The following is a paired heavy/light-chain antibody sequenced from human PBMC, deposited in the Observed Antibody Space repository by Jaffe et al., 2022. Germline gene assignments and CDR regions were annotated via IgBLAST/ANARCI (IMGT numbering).Light chain of an antibody. Sequence: SSELTQDAAVSVALGQTVRITCQGTSLETYYATWYQQKPGQAPMVVIYGKNVRPSGIPDRFSGSNSGNTATLTITGTQAEDEADYYCHSRDDRGHPPVLFGGGTKLTVL. CDR2: GKN. J-gene: IGLJ2*01. CDR1: SLETYY. V-gene: IGLV3-19*01. CDR3: HSRDDRGHPPVL.
Heavy chain of an antibody. D-gene: IGHD3-3*01. CDR2: VKSDGKRR. V-gene: IGHV3-74*01. CDR3: ARDIFYDVWSGYKFD. CDR1: GFQFSTHS. J-gene: IGHJ1*01. Sequence: EAQLVESGGGLVQPGGSLRLSCEASGFQFSTHSMHWVRQRPGKGLEWVALVKSDGKRREYANSVKGRFTISRDNDKNTVYLQMNRLTAEDTAVYYCARDIFYDVWSGYKFDWGQGTLVTVSS.